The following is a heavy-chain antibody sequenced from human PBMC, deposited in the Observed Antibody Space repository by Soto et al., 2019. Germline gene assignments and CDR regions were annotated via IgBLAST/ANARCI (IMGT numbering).Heavy chain of an antibody. J-gene: IGHJ4*02. D-gene: IGHD5-12*01. CDR1: GFTFSTFA. V-gene: IGHV3-23*01. CDR3: AKDVRPDGYWDLDY. Sequence: EVQLLESGGGSVQPGGSLRLSCAASGFTFSTFAMSWVRQAPGKGLEWVSGILGRGDTYYEESVKGRFTISRDNSKNTLFLQLNSLRVEDTAIYYCAKDVRPDGYWDLDYWGQGTLVTVSS. CDR2: ILGRGDT.